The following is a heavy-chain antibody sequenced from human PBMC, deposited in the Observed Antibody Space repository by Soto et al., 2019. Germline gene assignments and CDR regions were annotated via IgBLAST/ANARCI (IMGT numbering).Heavy chain of an antibody. V-gene: IGHV5-51*01. J-gene: IGHJ6*02. CDR2: IYPGDSDT. CDR3: AASIFYYGMDV. CDR1: EGKCTNYG. Sequence: PGVPHPISCRGAEGKCTNYGSGWVSQMPGKGLEWMGIIYPGDSDTKYNPSFQGQVTISADKSITTTYLQWSSLKASDTAIYYCAASIFYYGMDVWGQGTTVTVFS.